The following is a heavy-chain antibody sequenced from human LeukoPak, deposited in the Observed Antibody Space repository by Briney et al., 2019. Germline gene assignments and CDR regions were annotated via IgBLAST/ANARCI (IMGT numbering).Heavy chain of an antibody. CDR3: ARDTPFFPRSRVVPAAKGLGPYGMDV. D-gene: IGHD2-2*01. CDR2: ISAYNGNT. J-gene: IGHJ6*02. V-gene: IGHV1-18*01. CDR1: GYTFTSYG. Sequence: ASGKVSCKASGYTFTSYGISWVRQAPGQGLEWMGWISAYNGNTNYAQKLQGRVTMTTDTSTSTAYMELRSLRSDDTAVYYCARDTPFFPRSRVVPAAKGLGPYGMDVWGQGTTVTVSS.